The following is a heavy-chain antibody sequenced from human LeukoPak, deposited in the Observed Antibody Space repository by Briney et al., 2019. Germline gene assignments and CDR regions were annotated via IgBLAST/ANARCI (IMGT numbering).Heavy chain of an antibody. J-gene: IGHJ4*02. CDR3: ARGYSSSYSDY. Sequence: PGGSLRLACAASGFTFSSYGMHWVRQAPGKGLEWVAVISYDGSNKYYADSVKGRFTISRDNSKNTLYLQMNSLRAEDTAVYYCARGYSSSYSDYWGQGTLVTVSS. CDR2: ISYDGSNK. D-gene: IGHD6-13*01. CDR1: GFTFSSYG. V-gene: IGHV3-30*03.